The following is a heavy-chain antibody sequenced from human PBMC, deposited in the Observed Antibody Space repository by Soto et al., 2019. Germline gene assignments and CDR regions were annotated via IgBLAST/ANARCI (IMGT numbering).Heavy chain of an antibody. V-gene: IGHV3-7*01. CDR3: ARDGYCSGGRCYRRNDY. Sequence: EVQLVESGGGLVQPGGSLRLSCAASGFTFSGYWMTWARQASGKGLEWVAQIKDDGSEKFYVDSVKGRFTISRDNADNLLYLQMNSLRAEDTAVYFCARDGYCSGGRCYRRNDYWGQGTLVILSS. D-gene: IGHD2-15*01. CDR2: IKDDGSEK. CDR1: GFTFSGYW. J-gene: IGHJ4*02.